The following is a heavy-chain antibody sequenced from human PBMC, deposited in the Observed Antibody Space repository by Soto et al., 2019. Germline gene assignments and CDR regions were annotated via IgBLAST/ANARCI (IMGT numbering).Heavy chain of an antibody. CDR2: IYNGGGT. CDR3: ASTRGSSYDY. V-gene: IGHV3-53*02. CDR1: GFTVSGNY. J-gene: IGHJ4*02. Sequence: EVQLVETGGGMIQPGGSLRLYCAASGFTVSGNYMSWVRQAPGKGLEWVSVIYNGGGTYYADSVKGRFTISRDNSKNTLYLQMNSLRAEDTAVYYCASTRGSSYDYWGQGTLVTVSS. D-gene: IGHD6-6*01.